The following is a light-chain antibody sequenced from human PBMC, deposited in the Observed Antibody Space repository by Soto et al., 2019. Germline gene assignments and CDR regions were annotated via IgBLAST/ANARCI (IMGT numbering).Light chain of an antibody. V-gene: IGKV2-28*01. CDR2: LAS. Sequence: DIVMTQSPLSLPVTPGEPASISCRSSQSLVHTNGYYYLDWYLQKPGQSPQLLVYLASTRASGVPDRFSGSGSGTDFTLRISRVEAEDVGIYYCMQALQTPFTFGGGTKLEIK. J-gene: IGKJ4*01. CDR1: QSLVHTNGYYY. CDR3: MQALQTPFT.